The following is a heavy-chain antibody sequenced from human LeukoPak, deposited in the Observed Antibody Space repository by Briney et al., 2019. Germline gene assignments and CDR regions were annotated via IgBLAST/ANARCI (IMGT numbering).Heavy chain of an antibody. CDR1: GYTFTSYG. D-gene: IGHD6-6*01. V-gene: IGHV1-18*01. J-gene: IGHJ4*02. CDR2: ISAYNGNT. CDR3: ARGSIAARPSPVDY. Sequence: GASVKVSCKASGYTFTSYGISWVRQAPGQGLEWMGWISAYNGNTNYAQKLQGRVTMTTDTSTSTAYMELKSLRPDDTAVYYCARGSIAARPSPVDYWVQGTLVTVSS.